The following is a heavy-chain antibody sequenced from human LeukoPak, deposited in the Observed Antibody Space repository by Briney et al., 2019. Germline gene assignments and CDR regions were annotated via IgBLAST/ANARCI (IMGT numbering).Heavy chain of an antibody. CDR1: GFTFSSYA. J-gene: IGHJ4*02. D-gene: IGHD2-15*01. V-gene: IGHV3-23*01. Sequence: GGSLRLSCAASGFTFSSYAMSWVRQAPGKGLEWVSAISGSGGSTYYAGSVKGRFTISRENAKNSLYLQMDSLRVGDTAVYYCVRGPYCSGGSCYGHFDFWGQGTLVTASS. CDR2: ISGSGGST. CDR3: VRGPYCSGGSCYGHFDF.